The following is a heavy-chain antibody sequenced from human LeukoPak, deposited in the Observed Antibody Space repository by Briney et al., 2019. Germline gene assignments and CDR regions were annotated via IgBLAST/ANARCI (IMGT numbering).Heavy chain of an antibody. Sequence: PGRSLRLSCAASGFTFSSYAMHWVRQAPGKGLEWVAVISYDGSNKYYADSVKGRFTISRDNSKNTLYLQMNSLRAEDTAVYYCARGSQLASLGDLDYWGQGTLVTVSS. J-gene: IGHJ4*02. CDR1: GFTFSSYA. D-gene: IGHD3-16*01. V-gene: IGHV3-30*04. CDR3: ARGSQLASLGDLDY. CDR2: ISYDGSNK.